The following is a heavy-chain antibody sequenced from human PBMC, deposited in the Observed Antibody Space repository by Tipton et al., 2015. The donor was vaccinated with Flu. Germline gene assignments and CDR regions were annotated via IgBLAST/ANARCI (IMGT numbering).Heavy chain of an antibody. CDR1: GFTFSSYV. V-gene: IGHV3-30-3*01. CDR2: ISYDRSNK. J-gene: IGHJ6*02. CDR3: ARDLAARKSVIYYYGMDV. Sequence: SLRLSCAASGFTFSSYVMHWVRQAPGKGLEWVALISYDRSNKYYADSVKGRFTISRDNSKNTLYLQMNSLRAEDTAVYYCARDLAARKSVIYYYGMDVWGQGTTVTVSS. D-gene: IGHD6-6*01.